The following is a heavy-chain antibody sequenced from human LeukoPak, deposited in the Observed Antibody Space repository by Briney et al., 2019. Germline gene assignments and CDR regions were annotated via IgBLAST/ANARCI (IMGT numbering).Heavy chain of an antibody. CDR1: GGTFSSYA. D-gene: IGHD6-13*01. J-gene: IGHJ4*02. CDR3: ARDPGIAAAGFDY. Sequence: SVKVSCKASGGTFSSYAISWVRQAPGQGLEWMGGIIPIFGTANYAQKFQGRVTITTDESTSTAYMELSSLRSEDTAVYYCARDPGIAAAGFDYWGQGTLVTVSS. CDR2: IIPIFGTA. V-gene: IGHV1-69*05.